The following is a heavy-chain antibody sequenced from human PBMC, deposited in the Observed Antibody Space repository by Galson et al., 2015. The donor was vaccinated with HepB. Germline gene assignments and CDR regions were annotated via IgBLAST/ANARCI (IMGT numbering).Heavy chain of an antibody. D-gene: IGHD1-1*01. J-gene: IGHJ5*02. CDR3: VREVRNWNDAHWFDP. CDR1: GFTFSSYT. V-gene: IGHV3-21*01. CDR2: ISGLTGDI. Sequence: SLRLSCAASGFTFSSYTMDWVRQSPGKGLEWVSSISGLTGDIYTADSVRGRFIISRDNARNSLYLQMYDLRVEDTAVYYCVREVRNWNDAHWFDPWGQGTLVTVSS.